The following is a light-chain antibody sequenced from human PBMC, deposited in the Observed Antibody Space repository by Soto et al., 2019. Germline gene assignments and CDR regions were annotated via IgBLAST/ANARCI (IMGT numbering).Light chain of an antibody. V-gene: IGKV1-6*01. Sequence: AIQLTQSPSSLSTSVRDRVTITCRASQGISSYLAWYQQKPGKAPKLLIHTASTLQSGVPSRFSGSGSGTDFTLTISSLQPEDSATYYCLQDFNYPLTFGGGTKVDIK. J-gene: IGKJ4*01. CDR1: QGISSY. CDR3: LQDFNYPLT. CDR2: TAS.